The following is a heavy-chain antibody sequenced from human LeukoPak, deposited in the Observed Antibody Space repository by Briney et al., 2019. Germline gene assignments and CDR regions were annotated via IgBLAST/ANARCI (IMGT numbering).Heavy chain of an antibody. Sequence: PGGSLRLSCAASGFTFINHWMSWLRQRPGKGPEGWANIKQDGRQQNYVDSVKSRFTSSRDNAKNSLYLQMNSLRVDDAAVSFCERDRYGIAADWGQGTLVTVSS. V-gene: IGHV3-7*01. CDR2: IKQDGRQQ. CDR1: GFTFINHW. D-gene: IGHD6-25*01. J-gene: IGHJ4*02. CDR3: ERDRYGIAAD.